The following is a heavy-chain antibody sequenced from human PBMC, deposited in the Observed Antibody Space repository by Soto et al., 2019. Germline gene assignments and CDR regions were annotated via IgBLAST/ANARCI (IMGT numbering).Heavy chain of an antibody. CDR2: IGGRGNSA. V-gene: IGHV3-23*01. D-gene: IGHD2-21*02. Sequence: GGSLRLSCAASGFIFTNYAMNWVRQAPGKGLEWVSVIGGRGNSAYYADSVQGRLTISRDNSKNTLSLQMSSLTADDTAIYYCVREGRDSFDFWGRGTMVTVSS. CDR1: GFIFTNYA. J-gene: IGHJ3*01. CDR3: VREGRDSFDF.